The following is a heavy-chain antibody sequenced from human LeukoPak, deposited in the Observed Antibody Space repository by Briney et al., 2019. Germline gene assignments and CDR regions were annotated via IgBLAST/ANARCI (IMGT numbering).Heavy chain of an antibody. D-gene: IGHD7-27*01. CDR2: ISSDASIT. Sequence: GGSLRLSCAASGLTFSTYWMHWVRQDPGKGLVWVSRISSDASITSYADPVKGRFTISRDNAKNTLYLQMSGLRAEDTAVYYCAKGTGDMGYYFDYWGQGTLVTVSS. CDR3: AKGTGDMGYYFDY. V-gene: IGHV3-74*01. J-gene: IGHJ4*02. CDR1: GLTFSTYW.